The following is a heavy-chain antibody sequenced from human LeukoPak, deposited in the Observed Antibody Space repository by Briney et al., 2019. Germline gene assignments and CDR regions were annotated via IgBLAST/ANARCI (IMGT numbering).Heavy chain of an antibody. J-gene: IGHJ4*02. V-gene: IGHV1-2*06. Sequence: ASVKVSCKASGYTFTSYYMHWVRQAPGQGLEWMGRINPNSGGTNYTQKFQGRVTMTRDTSISTAYMELSRLRSDGTAVYYCARDYYDYVWGSYQKPGYWGQGTLVTVSS. CDR1: GYTFTSYY. D-gene: IGHD3-16*02. CDR2: INPNSGGT. CDR3: ARDYYDYVWGSYQKPGY.